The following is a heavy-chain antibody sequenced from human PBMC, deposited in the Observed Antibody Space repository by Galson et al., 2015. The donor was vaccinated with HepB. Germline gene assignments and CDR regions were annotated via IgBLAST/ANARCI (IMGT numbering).Heavy chain of an antibody. D-gene: IGHD4-17*01. J-gene: IGHJ5*02. V-gene: IGHV5-10-1*01. CDR1: GYSFTSYW. CDR3: ARSPPYGDYVEAWFDP. Sequence: QSGAEVKKPGESLRISCKGSGYSFTSYWISWVRQMPGKGLEWMGRIDPSDSYTNYSPSFQGHVTISADKSISTAYLQWSSLKASDTAMYYCARSPPYGDYVEAWFDPWGQGTLVTVSS. CDR2: IDPSDSYT.